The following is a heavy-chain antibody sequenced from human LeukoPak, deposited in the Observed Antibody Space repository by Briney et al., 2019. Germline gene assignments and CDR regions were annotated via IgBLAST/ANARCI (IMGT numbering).Heavy chain of an antibody. D-gene: IGHD3-22*01. CDR1: GGSISSGGYY. J-gene: IGHJ5*02. Sequence: SQTLSLTCTVSGGSISSGGYYWSWIRQHPGRGLEWIGYIYYSGSTYYNPSLKSRVTISVDTSKNQFSLKLSSVTAADTAVYYCARENPWANYYDSSGYYYGWFDPWGQGTLVTASS. CDR3: ARENPWANYYDSSGYYYGWFDP. CDR2: IYYSGST. V-gene: IGHV4-31*03.